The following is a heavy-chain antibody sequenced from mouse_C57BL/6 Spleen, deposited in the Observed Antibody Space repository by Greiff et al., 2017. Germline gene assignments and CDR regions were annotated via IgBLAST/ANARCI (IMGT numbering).Heavy chain of an antibody. J-gene: IGHJ1*03. CDR2: INPKNGGT. V-gene: IGHV1-22*01. Sequence: VQLQQSGPELVKPGASVKMSCKASGYTFTDYNLHWVKQSHGKSLEWIGYINPKNGGTSSKQKFKGKATLTVNKSSSTAYMELRSLTSEDSAVYYCARMILRYFDVWGTGTTVTVSS. CDR3: ARMILRYFDV. D-gene: IGHD2-3*01. CDR1: GYTFTDYN.